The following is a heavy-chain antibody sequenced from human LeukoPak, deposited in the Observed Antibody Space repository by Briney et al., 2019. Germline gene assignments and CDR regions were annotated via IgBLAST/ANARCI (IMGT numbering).Heavy chain of an antibody. D-gene: IGHD3-22*01. CDR2: IYSGGST. J-gene: IGHJ4*02. CDR3: ARDRAPDYYDSSGYYFDY. V-gene: IGHV3-66*01. Sequence: PGGSLRLSCAASGFTVSSNYMSWVRQAPGKGLEWVSVIYSGGSTYYADSVEGRFTISRDNSKNTLYLQMNSLRAEDTAVYYCARDRAPDYYDSSGYYFDYWGQGTLVTVSS. CDR1: GFTVSSNY.